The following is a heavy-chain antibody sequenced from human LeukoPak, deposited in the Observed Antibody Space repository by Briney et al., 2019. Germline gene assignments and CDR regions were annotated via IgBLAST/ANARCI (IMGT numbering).Heavy chain of an antibody. J-gene: IGHJ3*02. D-gene: IGHD5-18*01. CDR2: INPSGGST. CDR3: ARGFSQDTAMAKTHAFDI. CDR1: GYTFTSYY. V-gene: IGHV1-46*01. Sequence: ASVQVSCQASGYTFTSYYMHWVRQAPGQGLEWMGIINPSGGSTSYAQKFQGRVTMTRDTSTSTVYMELSSLRSEDTAVYYCARGFSQDTAMAKTHAFDIWGQGTMVTVSS.